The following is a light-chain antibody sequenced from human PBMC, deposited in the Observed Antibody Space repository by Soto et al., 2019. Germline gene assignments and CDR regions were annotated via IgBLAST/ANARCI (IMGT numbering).Light chain of an antibody. Sequence: DIQMTQSPSSLSASVGDRVTISCRGSQGISSWLAWYQQKPGKAPRLLIYKASSLASGVPSRFSGSGSGTAFTLTISSLQPDDFATYYCQQYRTFGQGTKVDIK. CDR1: QGISSW. J-gene: IGKJ1*01. CDR2: KAS. CDR3: QQYRT. V-gene: IGKV1-5*03.